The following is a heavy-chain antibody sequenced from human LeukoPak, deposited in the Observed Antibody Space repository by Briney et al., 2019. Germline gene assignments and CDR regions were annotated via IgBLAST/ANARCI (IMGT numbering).Heavy chain of an antibody. J-gene: IGHJ6*02. CDR2: IWYDGSNK. CDR3: ARDSYALRYGMDV. Sequence: GGSLRLSCAASGFTFSSYGMHWVRQAPGKGLEWVAVIWYDGSNKYYADSVKGRFTISRDNSKNTLYLQMSSLRAEDTAVYYCARDSYALRYGMDVWGQGTTVTVSS. V-gene: IGHV3-33*01. CDR1: GFTFSSYG.